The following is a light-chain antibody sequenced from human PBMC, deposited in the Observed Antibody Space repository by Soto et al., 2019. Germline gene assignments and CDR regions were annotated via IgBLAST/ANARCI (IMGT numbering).Light chain of an antibody. Sequence: EIVLTQSPATLSLSPGERATLSCRASHSVDRYLAWYQHKPGQTPRLLIYDASNRSSGIPARFSGSGSGTDFTLTISSLEPEDFAVYYGQQRSHWPPFTFGPGTRLDI. CDR1: HSVDRY. J-gene: IGKJ3*01. CDR2: DAS. CDR3: QQRSHWPPFT. V-gene: IGKV3-11*01.